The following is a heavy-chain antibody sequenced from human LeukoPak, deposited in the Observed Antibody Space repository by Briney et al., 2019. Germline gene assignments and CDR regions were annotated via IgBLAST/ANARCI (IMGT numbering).Heavy chain of an antibody. CDR1: GYTFTSYY. V-gene: IGHV1-46*01. Sequence: GASVKVSCRASGYTFTSYYMHWVRQAPGQGLEWMGIIKPSGGSTSYAQKFQGRVTMTRDMSTSTVYMELSSLRSEDTAVYYCARYFVVGATRSFDPWGQGTLVTVSS. D-gene: IGHD1-26*01. J-gene: IGHJ5*02. CDR2: IKPSGGST. CDR3: ARYFVVGATRSFDP.